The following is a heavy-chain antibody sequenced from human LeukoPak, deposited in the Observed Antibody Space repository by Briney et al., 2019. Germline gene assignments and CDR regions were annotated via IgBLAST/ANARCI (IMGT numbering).Heavy chain of an antibody. CDR1: GFIFSTYW. J-gene: IGHJ4*02. V-gene: IGHV3-74*01. CDR3: ARAGPNDILTGYLNY. CDR2: INTDGSST. D-gene: IGHD3-9*01. Sequence: GGSLRLSCGASGFIFSTYWMHWVRQAPGKGLVWVSRINTDGSSTNYADSVKGRFTISRDNAKNTLYLQMNSLRAEDTAVYYCARAGPNDILTGYLNYWGQGTLVTVSS.